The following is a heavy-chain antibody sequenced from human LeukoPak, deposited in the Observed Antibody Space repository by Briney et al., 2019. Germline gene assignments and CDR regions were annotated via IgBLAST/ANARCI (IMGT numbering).Heavy chain of an antibody. J-gene: IGHJ4*02. Sequence: GGSLRLSCEASGFTFRSYWMSWVRQAPGQGLEWVANIKGDGSEKYYADSVKGRFTVSRDNSKRSLYLQMNPLRADDTAVYFCVRDGWDVAAGIIYYFDFWGQGTLVTVSS. D-gene: IGHD6-13*01. CDR1: GFTFRSYW. CDR3: VRDGWDVAAGIIYYFDF. CDR2: IKGDGSEK. V-gene: IGHV3-7*01.